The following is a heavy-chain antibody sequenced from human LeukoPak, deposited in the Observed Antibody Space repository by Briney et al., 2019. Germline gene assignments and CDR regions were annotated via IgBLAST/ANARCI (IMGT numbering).Heavy chain of an antibody. Sequence: ETLSLTCAVYGGSFSGYYWSWIRQPPGKGLEWTGEINHSGSTNYNPSLKSRVTMSVDTSKNQFSLKLSSVTAADTAVYYCARDQYYDSSTYYEIDYWGQGTLVTVSS. CDR3: ARDQYYDSSTYYEIDY. D-gene: IGHD3-22*01. CDR1: GGSFSGYY. CDR2: INHSGST. V-gene: IGHV4-34*01. J-gene: IGHJ4*02.